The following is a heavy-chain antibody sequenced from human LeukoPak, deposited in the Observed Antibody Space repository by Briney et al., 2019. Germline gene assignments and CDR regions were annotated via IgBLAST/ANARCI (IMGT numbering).Heavy chain of an antibody. V-gene: IGHV3-9*03. CDR2: ISWNSGSI. D-gene: IGHD6-19*01. J-gene: IGHJ4*02. Sequence: GGSLRLSCAASGFTFYDYAMHLVRQAPGKGLEWVSGISWNSGSIGYADYVKGRFTISRDNAKNSLYLQMNSLRAEDMALYYCAKGGRYSSGWDYFDYWGQGTLVTVSS. CDR1: GFTFYDYA. CDR3: AKGGRYSSGWDYFDY.